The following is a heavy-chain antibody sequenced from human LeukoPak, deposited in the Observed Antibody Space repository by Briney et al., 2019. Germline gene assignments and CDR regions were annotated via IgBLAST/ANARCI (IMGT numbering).Heavy chain of an antibody. D-gene: IGHD1-26*01. Sequence: GGSLRLSCAASGFTFSSYWMSWVRQAPGKGLEWVANIKQDGSEKYYVDSVKGRFTISRDNAKNSLYLQMNSLRAEDTAVYYCASPLWDDAFDIWGQGTMVTVSS. V-gene: IGHV3-7*03. CDR2: IKQDGSEK. CDR1: GFTFSSYW. J-gene: IGHJ3*02. CDR3: ASPLWDDAFDI.